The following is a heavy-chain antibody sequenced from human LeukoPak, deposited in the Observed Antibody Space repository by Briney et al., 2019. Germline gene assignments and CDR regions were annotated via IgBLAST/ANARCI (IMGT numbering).Heavy chain of an antibody. V-gene: IGHV4-4*07. J-gene: IGHJ4*02. D-gene: IGHD2-2*01. CDR1: GGSISSYY. CDR3: AREYCSSTSCYYYFDY. CDR2: IYTSGST. Sequence: SETLSLTCTVSGGSISSYYWSWIRQPAGKGLEWIGRIYTSGSTNYNPSLKSRVTMSVDTSKNQFSLTLSSVTAADTAVYYCAREYCSSTSCYYYFDYWGQGTLVTVSS.